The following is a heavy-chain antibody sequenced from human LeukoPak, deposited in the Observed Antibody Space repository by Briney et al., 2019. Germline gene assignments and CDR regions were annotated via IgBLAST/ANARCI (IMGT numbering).Heavy chain of an antibody. CDR3: ARAELGIKF. Sequence: EGSLRLSCAASGFTFSSYSMNWVRQAPGKGLEWVSYISSSTTTIYYADSVKGRFTISRDNAKNSLYLQMNSLRAEDTAVYYCARAELGIKFWGQGTLVTVSS. CDR1: GFTFSSYS. V-gene: IGHV3-48*01. J-gene: IGHJ4*02. CDR2: ISSSTTTI. D-gene: IGHD1-14*01.